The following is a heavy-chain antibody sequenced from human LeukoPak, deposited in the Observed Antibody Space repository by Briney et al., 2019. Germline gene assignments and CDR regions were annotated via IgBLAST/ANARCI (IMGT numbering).Heavy chain of an antibody. CDR2: ISYDGSNK. D-gene: IGHD5-18*01. CDR3: ARGSGYSYGYMGYFDY. J-gene: IGHJ4*02. V-gene: IGHV3-30*03. CDR1: GFTFSSYG. Sequence: GGSLRLSCAASGFTFSSYGMHWVRQAPGKGLEWVAVISYDGSNKYYADSVKGRFTISRDNSKNTLYLQMNSLRAEDTAVYYCARGSGYSYGYMGYFDYWGQGTLVTVSS.